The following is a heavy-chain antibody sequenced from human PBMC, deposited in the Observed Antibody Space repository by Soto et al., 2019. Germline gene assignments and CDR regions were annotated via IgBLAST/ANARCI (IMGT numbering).Heavy chain of an antibody. V-gene: IGHV1-46*01. CDR2: INPGGVST. CDR3: ARNRENIVRETFFDE. D-gene: IGHD1-26*01. CDR1: GYTFTIYY. Sequence: ASVNVSCKASGYTFTIYYIHWLRQAPGQGLEWMGIINPGGVSTSYAQNFQGRVTMTRDTSTSTVYMDLSSLRSEDTAVYYCARNRENIVRETFFDEWGKGTMVTVSS. J-gene: IGHJ4*02.